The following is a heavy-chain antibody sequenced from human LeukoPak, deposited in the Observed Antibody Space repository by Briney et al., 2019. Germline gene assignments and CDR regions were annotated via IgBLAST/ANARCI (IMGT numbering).Heavy chain of an antibody. Sequence: GGSLRLSCAASGFTFSSYSMIWVRQAPGKGLEWVSSISRTSSYIYYADSLKGRVTISRDNAKNSLYLQMNSLRAEDTAVYYCARDLGGGSYYIDYWGQGTLVTVSS. J-gene: IGHJ4*02. V-gene: IGHV3-21*01. CDR1: GFTFSSYS. CDR3: ARDLGGGSYYIDY. CDR2: ISRTSSYI. D-gene: IGHD1-26*01.